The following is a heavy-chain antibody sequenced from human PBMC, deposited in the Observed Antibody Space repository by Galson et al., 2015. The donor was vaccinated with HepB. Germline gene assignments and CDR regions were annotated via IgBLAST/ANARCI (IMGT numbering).Heavy chain of an antibody. D-gene: IGHD4-17*01. CDR3: AGEVPNRDYGDYVGAFDI. V-gene: IGHV1-8*01. CDR2: MNPNSGNT. CDR1: GYTFTSYD. Sequence: SGYTFTSYDINWVRQATGQGLEWMGWMNPNSGNTGYAQKFQGRVTMTRNTSISTAYMELSSLRSEDTAVYYCAGEVPNRDYGDYVGAFDIWGQGTMVTVSS. J-gene: IGHJ3*02.